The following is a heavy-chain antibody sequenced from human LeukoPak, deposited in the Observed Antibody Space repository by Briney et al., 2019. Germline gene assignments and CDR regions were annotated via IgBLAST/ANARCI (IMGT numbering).Heavy chain of an antibody. CDR1: GFTFSTYA. D-gene: IGHD3-10*01. J-gene: IGHJ4*02. Sequence: GGSLRLSCAASGFTFSTYAIHWVREAPGKGLEWVAVISYDGSNKYFADSVKGRFTISRDDSKNTLSLQMNSLRTEDTAVYYCARAGSSGFYGSGSSDCDFWGQGTLVTVSS. CDR3: ARAGSSGFYGSGSSDCDF. V-gene: IGHV3-30-3*01. CDR2: ISYDGSNK.